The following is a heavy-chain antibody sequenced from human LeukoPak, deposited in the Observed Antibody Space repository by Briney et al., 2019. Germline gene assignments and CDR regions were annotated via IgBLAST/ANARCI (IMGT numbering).Heavy chain of an antibody. CDR3: ARHDSTHYDILTGFDY. CDR1: GYSFTSYW. D-gene: IGHD3-9*01. J-gene: IGHJ4*02. V-gene: IGHV5-10-1*01. CDR2: IDPSDSYT. Sequence: GESLKISCKGSGYSFTSYWISWVRQMPGKGLEWMGRIDPSDSYTNYSPSFQGHVTISADKSISTAYLQWSSLKASDTAMYYCARHDSTHYDILTGFDYWGQGTLVTVSS.